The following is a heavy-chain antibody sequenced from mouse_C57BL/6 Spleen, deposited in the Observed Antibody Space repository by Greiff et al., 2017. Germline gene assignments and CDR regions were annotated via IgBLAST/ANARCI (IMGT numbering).Heavy chain of an antibody. J-gene: IGHJ1*03. D-gene: IGHD1-1*01. CDR3: ASYYGSSWYFDV. CDR1: GYTFTSYW. V-gene: IGHV1-69*01. Sequence: QVQLKQPGAELVMPGASVKLSCKASGYTFTSYWMHWVKQRPGQGLEWIGEIDPSDSYTNYNQKFKGKSTLTVDKSSSTAYMQLSSLTSEDSAVYYCASYYGSSWYFDVWGTGTTVTVSS. CDR2: IDPSDSYT.